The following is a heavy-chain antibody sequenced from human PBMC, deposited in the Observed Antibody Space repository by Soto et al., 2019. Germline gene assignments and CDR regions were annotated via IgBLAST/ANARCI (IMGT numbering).Heavy chain of an antibody. Sequence: GGSLRLSCAASGFTFSCYAMHWVRQAPGRGMEWVAVISDDGSNKYYADSVRGRFTISRDNSKNTLYLQMNSLRAEDTAVYYCATEHIVGVTEIYLLDYWGQGTLVTVNS. CDR3: ATEHIVGVTEIYLLDY. J-gene: IGHJ4*02. CDR1: GFTFSCYA. CDR2: ISDDGSNK. D-gene: IGHD2-21*02. V-gene: IGHV3-30-3*01.